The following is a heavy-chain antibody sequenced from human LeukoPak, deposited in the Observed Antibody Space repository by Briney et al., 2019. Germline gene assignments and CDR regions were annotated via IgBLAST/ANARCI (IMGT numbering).Heavy chain of an antibody. D-gene: IGHD4-17*01. Sequence: PSETLSLTCTISGDSTNTYFWSWIRQPPGKGLEWIGYIYYTGTTNYNPSLKSRVTISVDTSKNQFSLKVSSVTAADTGVYYCASKSTDHGELRFDYWGQGALVTVSS. J-gene: IGHJ4*02. V-gene: IGHV4-59*01. CDR1: GDSTNTYF. CDR3: ASKSTDHGELRFDY. CDR2: IYYTGTT.